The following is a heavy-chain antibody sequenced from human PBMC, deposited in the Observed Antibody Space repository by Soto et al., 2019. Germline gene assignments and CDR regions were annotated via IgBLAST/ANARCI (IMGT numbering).Heavy chain of an antibody. CDR1: GYTFTSYD. J-gene: IGHJ6*02. V-gene: IGHV1-8*01. CDR2: MNPSGGST. D-gene: IGHD3-3*01. CDR3: ARTFGVVIIRHYGMDV. Sequence: ASVKVSCKASGYTFTSYDINWVRQATGQGLEWMGWMNPSGGSTSYAQKFQGRVTMTRDTSTSTVYMELSSLRPEDTAVYYCARTFGVVIIRHYGMDVWGQGTTVTVSS.